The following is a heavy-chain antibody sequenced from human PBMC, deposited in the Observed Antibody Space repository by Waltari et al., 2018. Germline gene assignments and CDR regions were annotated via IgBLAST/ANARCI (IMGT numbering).Heavy chain of an antibody. CDR3: ARYRVAVAGQRQFFDY. Sequence: QVQLVQSGAEVKKPGSSVKVSCKASGGTFSSYAISWVRQAPGQGLEWMGGIIPILGIANYAQKFQGRVTITADESTSTAYMELSSLRSEDTAVYYCARYRVAVAGQRQFFDYWGQGTLVTVSS. CDR2: IIPILGIA. V-gene: IGHV1-69*04. J-gene: IGHJ4*02. D-gene: IGHD6-19*01. CDR1: GGTFSSYA.